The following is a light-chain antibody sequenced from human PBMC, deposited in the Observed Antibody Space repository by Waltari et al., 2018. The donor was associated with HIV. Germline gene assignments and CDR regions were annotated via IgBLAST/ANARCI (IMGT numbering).Light chain of an antibody. CDR2: EVS. CDR1: SSDVGSYKH. Sequence: QSALTQPASVSGSPGQSITISCTGSSSDVGSYKHVSWYQQHPGKAPKLMIYEVSNRPSGVSNRFSGSKSGNTASLTISGLQAEDEADYYCSSYTSSSTLVVFGGGTKLTVL. CDR3: SSYTSSSTLVV. V-gene: IGLV2-14*02. J-gene: IGLJ2*01.